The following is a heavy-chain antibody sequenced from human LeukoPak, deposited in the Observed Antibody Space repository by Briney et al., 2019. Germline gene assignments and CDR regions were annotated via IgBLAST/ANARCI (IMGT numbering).Heavy chain of an antibody. J-gene: IGHJ4*02. D-gene: IGHD3-10*01. Sequence: PGGSLRLSCAASGFTFSSYGMHWVRQAPGKGLEWVAVISYDGSNKYYADSVKGRFTISRDNSKNTLYLQMNSLRAEDTAVYYCAKDKRRGVLYYFDYWGQGTLVTVSS. CDR2: ISYDGSNK. V-gene: IGHV3-30*18. CDR1: GFTFSSYG. CDR3: AKDKRRGVLYYFDY.